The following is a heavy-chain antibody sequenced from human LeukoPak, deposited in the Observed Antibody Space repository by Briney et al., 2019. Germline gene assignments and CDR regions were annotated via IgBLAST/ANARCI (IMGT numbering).Heavy chain of an antibody. V-gene: IGHV4-4*02. CDR2: IYHSGST. Sequence: SETLSLTCAVSGGSISSNNWWSWVRQPPGKGLEWIGEIYHSGSTNYNPSVKSRVTISVDKSKNQFSLKLISVTAADTAVYYCARDTTRARYSSDWGQGTLVTVSS. D-gene: IGHD6-25*01. CDR1: GGSISSNNW. J-gene: IGHJ4*02. CDR3: ARDTTRARYSSD.